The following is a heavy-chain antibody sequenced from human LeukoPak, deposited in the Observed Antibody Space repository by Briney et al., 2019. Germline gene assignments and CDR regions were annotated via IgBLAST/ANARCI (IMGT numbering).Heavy chain of an antibody. CDR1: GYSFTTYW. Sequence: GESLKISCKGSGYSFTTYWIAWVCQMPGKGLEWMGIIYPGDSDTRYSPSFQGQVTISADKSISTAYLQWRSLKASDTAIYYCARAGYTSTDWFDPWGQGTLVTVSS. CDR2: IYPGDSDT. CDR3: ARAGYTSTDWFDP. D-gene: IGHD6-19*01. J-gene: IGHJ5*02. V-gene: IGHV5-51*01.